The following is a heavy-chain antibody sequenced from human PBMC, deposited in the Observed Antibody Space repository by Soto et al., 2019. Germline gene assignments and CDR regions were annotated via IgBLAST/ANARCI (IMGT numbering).Heavy chain of an antibody. D-gene: IGHD2-21*01. CDR3: AKSGAWRRGDEQYYYDY. V-gene: IGHV3-30*18. CDR2: ISYDGSYQ. CDR1: GFTFNNYG. Sequence: GGSLRLSCAASGFTFNNYGMHWVRQAPGKGLEWVAVISYDGSYQYYGDSVKGRFTISRDNSKNTLYLQMNSLRAEDTAVYYCAKSGAWRRGDEQYYYDYWGQGTLVTVSS. J-gene: IGHJ4*02.